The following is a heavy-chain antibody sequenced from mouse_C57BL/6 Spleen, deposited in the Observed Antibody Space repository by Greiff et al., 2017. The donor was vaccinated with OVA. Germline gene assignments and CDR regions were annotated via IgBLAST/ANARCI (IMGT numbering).Heavy chain of an antibody. D-gene: IGHD1-1*01. V-gene: IGHV1-15*01. CDR3: TRRDYYGSGAWFAY. J-gene: IGHJ3*01. CDR1: GYTFTDYE. Sequence: VQLQQSGAELVRPGASVTLSCKASGYTFTDYEMHWVKQTPVHGLEWIGAIDPETGGTAYNQKFKGKAILTADKSSSTAYMELRSLTSEDSAVYYCTRRDYYGSGAWFAYWGQGTLVTVSA. CDR2: IDPETGGT.